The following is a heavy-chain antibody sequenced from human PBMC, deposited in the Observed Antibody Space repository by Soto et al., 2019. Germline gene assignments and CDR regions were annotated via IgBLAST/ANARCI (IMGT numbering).Heavy chain of an antibody. Sequence: ASVKVSCKASGGTFSSYAISWVRQAPGQRLEWMGWINAGNGNTKYSQKFQGRVTITRDTSASTAYMELSSLRSEDTAVYYCARSSGSYYVDYWGQGTLVTVSS. J-gene: IGHJ4*02. CDR3: ARSSGSYYVDY. V-gene: IGHV1-3*01. D-gene: IGHD3-22*01. CDR1: GGTFSSYA. CDR2: INAGNGNT.